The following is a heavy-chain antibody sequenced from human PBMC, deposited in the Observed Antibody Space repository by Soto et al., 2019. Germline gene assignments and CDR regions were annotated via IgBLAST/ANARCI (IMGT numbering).Heavy chain of an antibody. CDR1: GYTFTSYA. V-gene: IGHV1-3*05. CDR3: SRSIVVVTALDY. Sequence: QVPLVQSGAEEKKPGASVKVSCKASGYTFTSYAMHGVRQAPGQRLEWMGWINAGNGNTKYSQKFQGRVTITRDTSASTAYMELSSLRSEDTAVYYCSRSIVVVTALDYWGQGTLVTVSS. J-gene: IGHJ4*02. CDR2: INAGNGNT. D-gene: IGHD2-21*02.